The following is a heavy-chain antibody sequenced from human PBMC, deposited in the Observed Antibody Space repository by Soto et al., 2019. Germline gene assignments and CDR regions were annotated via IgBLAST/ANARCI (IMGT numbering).Heavy chain of an antibody. Sequence: PWQTLSLTCAISVYGVSSNSAPWNWIIQSPSRVLEWLGRTYYRSKWYNDYAVSVKSRITINPDTSKNQFSLQLNSVTPEDTAVYYCARAFPVTMIVVHGAFDVCGQGPKVTVS. J-gene: IGHJ3*01. V-gene: IGHV6-1*01. CDR2: TYYRSKWYN. CDR1: VYGVSSNSAP. CDR3: ARAFPVTMIVVHGAFDV. D-gene: IGHD3-22*01.